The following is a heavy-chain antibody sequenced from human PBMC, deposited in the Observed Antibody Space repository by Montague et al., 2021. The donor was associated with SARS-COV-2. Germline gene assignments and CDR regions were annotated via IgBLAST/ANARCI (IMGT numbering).Heavy chain of an antibody. CDR3: ARVAGGYYHDSSAYFDY. J-gene: IGHJ4*02. D-gene: IGHD3-22*01. CDR1: GGSVSDYY. Sequence: SETLSLTCAVYGGSVSDYYWSWIRQPPGKGLEWIGEINHSGSTNYNPSLKSRVTTSVDTSKKQFSLKLSSLTAADTAVYYCARVAGGYYHDSSAYFDYWGQGSLVTVSS. V-gene: IGHV4-34*01. CDR2: INHSGST.